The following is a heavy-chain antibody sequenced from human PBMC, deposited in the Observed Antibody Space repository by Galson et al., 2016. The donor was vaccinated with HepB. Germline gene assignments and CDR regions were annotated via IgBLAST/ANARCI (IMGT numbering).Heavy chain of an antibody. Sequence: SLRLSCAASGFTFSSYAMNWVRQAPGKGLEWVSLISRSGGSANSADSVKGRFTISRDNSKNRLYLQMNGLRAEDTALYYCAKVGRPMARYTNDGFDVWGQGTMVTVSS. J-gene: IGHJ3*01. CDR1: GFTFSSYA. D-gene: IGHD2-2*02. V-gene: IGHV3-23*01. CDR2: ISRSGGSA. CDR3: AKVGRPMARYTNDGFDV.